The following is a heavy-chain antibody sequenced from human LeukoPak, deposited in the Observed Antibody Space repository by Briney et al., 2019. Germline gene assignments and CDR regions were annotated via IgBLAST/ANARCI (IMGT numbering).Heavy chain of an antibody. J-gene: IGHJ5*02. CDR3: VRDHVSPGLSNWFDP. Sequence: SETLSLTCTVSGGSISSFYWSWFYWSWIRQPAGKGLEWIGRIYTYESPNYNPSLKSRVTISVDTSKNQFSLKVTSVTASDTAMYYCVRDHVSPGLSNWFDPWGRGTLVTVSS. CDR1: GGSISSFY. CDR2: IYTYESP. V-gene: IGHV4-4*07. D-gene: IGHD3-16*01.